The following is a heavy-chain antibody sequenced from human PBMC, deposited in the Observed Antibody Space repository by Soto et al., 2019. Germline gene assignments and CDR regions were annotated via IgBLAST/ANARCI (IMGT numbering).Heavy chain of an antibody. CDR3: ATGAPDSCSSGSCYSRGGY. Sequence: EVQLVESGGGLVQPGRSLRLSCAASGFTFDDYAMHWVRQAPGKGLEWVSGISWNSGSIGYADSVKGRFTISRDNAKNSLYPQMNSLRAEDTSLYYCATGAPDSCSSGSCYSRGGYWGQGTLVTVSS. J-gene: IGHJ4*02. V-gene: IGHV3-9*01. CDR1: GFTFDDYA. D-gene: IGHD2-15*01. CDR2: ISWNSGSI.